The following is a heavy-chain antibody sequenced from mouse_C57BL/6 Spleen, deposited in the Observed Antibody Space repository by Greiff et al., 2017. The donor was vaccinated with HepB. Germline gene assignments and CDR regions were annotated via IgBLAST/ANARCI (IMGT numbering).Heavy chain of an antibody. V-gene: IGHV1-4*01. Sequence: QVQLQQSGAELARPGASVKMSCKASGYTFTSYTMHWVKQRPGQGLEWIGYINPSSGYTKYNQKFKDKATLTADKSSSTAYMQLSSLASEDSAVYYCAKGGLYYFDYWGQGTTLTVSS. CDR1: GYTFTSYT. CDR2: INPSSGYT. CDR3: AKGGLYYFDY. J-gene: IGHJ2*01.